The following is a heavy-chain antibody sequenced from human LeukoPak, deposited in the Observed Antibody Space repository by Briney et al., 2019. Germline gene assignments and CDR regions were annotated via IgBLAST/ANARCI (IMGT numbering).Heavy chain of an antibody. CDR3: AKGEDGYTTFGY. Sequence: GGSLRLSCAASGFTFSSYGMSWVRQAPGKGLEWVSGISPSGGSTFYPDSVKGRFAISRDNSKNTLYLQMNTLRAEDTAVFYCAKGEDGYTTFGYWGQGTLVTVSS. J-gene: IGHJ4*02. D-gene: IGHD5-24*01. V-gene: IGHV3-23*01. CDR1: GFTFSSYG. CDR2: ISPSGGST.